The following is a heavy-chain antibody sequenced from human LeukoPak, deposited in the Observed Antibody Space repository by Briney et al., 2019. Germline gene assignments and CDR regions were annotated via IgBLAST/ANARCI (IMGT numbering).Heavy chain of an antibody. CDR3: ARARIYYDFWSGYYSIAIFDY. J-gene: IGHJ4*02. CDR2: INYSGTT. D-gene: IGHD3-3*01. V-gene: IGHV4-39*01. CDR1: GGSISSRLYY. Sequence: PSETLSLTCTVSGGSISSRLYYWGWIRQPPEKGLEWTGSINYSGTTYYKPSLKSRLTISLDTSKNQFSLKLSSVTAADTAVYYCARARIYYDFWSGYYSIAIFDYWGQGTLVTVSS.